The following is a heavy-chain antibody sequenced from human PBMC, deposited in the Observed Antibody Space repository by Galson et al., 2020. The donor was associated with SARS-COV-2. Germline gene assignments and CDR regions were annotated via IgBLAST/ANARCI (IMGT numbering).Heavy chain of an antibody. CDR3: ARSSSGSYYINFDY. J-gene: IGHJ4*02. Sequence: GGSLRLSCAASGFTFSSYAMHWVRQAPGKGLEWVAVISYDGSNKYYADSVKGRFTISRDNSKNTLYLQMNSLRAEDTAVYYCARSSSGSYYINFDYWGQGTLVTVSS. V-gene: IGHV3-30*04. CDR1: GFTFSSYA. CDR2: ISYDGSNK. D-gene: IGHD3-10*01.